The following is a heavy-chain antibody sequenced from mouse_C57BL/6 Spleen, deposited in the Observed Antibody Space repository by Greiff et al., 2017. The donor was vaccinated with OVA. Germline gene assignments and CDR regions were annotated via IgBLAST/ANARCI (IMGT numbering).Heavy chain of an antibody. CDR2: INPNYGTT. Sequence: EVKLMESGPELVKPGASVKISCKASGYSFTDYNMNWVKQSNGKSLEWIGVINPNYGTTSYNQKFKGKATLAVDQSSSTAYMQLNSLTSEDSAVYYCARGGGIYYGNGGFAYWGQGTLVTVSA. J-gene: IGHJ3*01. CDR1: GYSFTDYN. D-gene: IGHD2-1*01. CDR3: ARGGGIYYGNGGFAY. V-gene: IGHV1-39*01.